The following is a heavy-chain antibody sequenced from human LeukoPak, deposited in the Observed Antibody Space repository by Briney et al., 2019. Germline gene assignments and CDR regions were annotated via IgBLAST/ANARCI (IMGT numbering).Heavy chain of an antibody. V-gene: IGHV1-2*02. CDR1: GYMFTVYY. J-gene: IGHJ4*02. CDR3: ARVKPFSGTFDY. CDR2: SNPNSGDT. D-gene: IGHD1-26*01. Sequence: GASVKVSCKASGYMFTVYYVHWVRHAPGQGLEWRGWSNPNSGDTKYAQMFQGRVTMTRDTTINTAYMELSRLRSDDTAVYYCARVKPFSGTFDYWGQGTLVTVSS.